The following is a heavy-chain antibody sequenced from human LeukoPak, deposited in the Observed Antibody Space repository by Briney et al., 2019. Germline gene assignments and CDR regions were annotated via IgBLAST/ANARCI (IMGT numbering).Heavy chain of an antibody. V-gene: IGHV1-8*01. D-gene: IGHD3-3*01. CDR1: GYTFTSYV. Sequence: ASVKVSCKPSGYTFTSYVINWVPQAARQGLEGMGWMNPYSGNTGHAQKFQGRVTMTRNPSISTAYMELSSLRSEDTAVYYCARRFEYYDFWSGYYSFDYYYYMDVWGKGTTVTVSS. J-gene: IGHJ6*03. CDR2: MNPYSGNT. CDR3: ARRFEYYDFWSGYYSFDYYYYMDV.